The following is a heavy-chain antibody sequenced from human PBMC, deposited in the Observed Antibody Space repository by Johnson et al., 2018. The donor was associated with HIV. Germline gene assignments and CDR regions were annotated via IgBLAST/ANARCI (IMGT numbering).Heavy chain of an antibody. V-gene: IGHV3-11*04. J-gene: IGHJ3*02. CDR2: ISSSGSII. CDR1: GFTFSDYY. CDR3: ASSRRGQQLVPLAFDI. D-gene: IGHD6-13*01. Sequence: VHLVESGGGLVKPGGSLRLSCAASGFTFSDYYMSWIRQAPGKGLEWVSYISSSGSIIYYADSVKGRFTISRDNSKNTLYLQMNSLRAEDTAVYYCASSRRGQQLVPLAFDIWGQGTMVTVSS.